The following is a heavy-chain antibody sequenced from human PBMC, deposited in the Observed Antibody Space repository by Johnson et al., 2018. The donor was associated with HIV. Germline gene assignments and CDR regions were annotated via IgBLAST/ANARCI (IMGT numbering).Heavy chain of an antibody. CDR1: GFIFSDYG. V-gene: IGHV3-30*19. CDR3: AKDNDYYDSSGYYPDAFDI. D-gene: IGHD3-22*01. CDR2: ISYDGSNK. J-gene: IGHJ3*02. Sequence: QVQLVESGGGVVQPGRSLRLSCAASGFIFSDYGMHWVRQAPGKGLEWVAVISYDGSNKYYADSVKGRFTISRDNSKNTLYLQMNSLRAEDTAVYYCAKDNDYYDSSGYYPDAFDIWGQGTMVTVSS.